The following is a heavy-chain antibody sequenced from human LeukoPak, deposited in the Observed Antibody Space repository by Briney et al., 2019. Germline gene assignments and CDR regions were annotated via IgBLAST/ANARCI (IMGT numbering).Heavy chain of an antibody. V-gene: IGHV1-18*01. J-gene: IGHJ4*02. D-gene: IGHD2-2*01. CDR2: ISAYNGNT. CDR1: GYTFTSYG. Sequence: GASVKVSCKASGYTFTSYGISWVRQAPGQGLGWMGWISAYNGNTNYAQKLQGRVTMTTDTSTSTAYMELRSLRSGDTAVYYCARTDIVVVPAAIARPSYFDCWGQGTLVTVSS. CDR3: ARTDIVVVPAAIARPSYFDC.